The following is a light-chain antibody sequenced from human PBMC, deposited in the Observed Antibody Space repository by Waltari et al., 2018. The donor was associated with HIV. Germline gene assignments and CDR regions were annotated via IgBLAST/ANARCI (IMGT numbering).Light chain of an antibody. CDR1: QDIKKN. CDR2: DGV. J-gene: IGKJ2*01. Sequence: DLQLTQSPSSVSLYVGDRVTITCQATQDIKKNLNWYQQKPGKAPRLMVYDGVRLEEVVTSRFSGSGSGTDYSLTIDDLQPEDIGIYYCVQYDNLPYTFGRGTKVEVK. V-gene: IGKV1-33*01. CDR3: VQYDNLPYT.